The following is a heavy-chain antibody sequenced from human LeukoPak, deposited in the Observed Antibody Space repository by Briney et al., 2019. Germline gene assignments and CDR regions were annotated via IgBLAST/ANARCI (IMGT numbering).Heavy chain of an antibody. CDR2: IIPIFGTA. V-gene: IGHV1-69*05. Sequence: GSSVKVSCKASGGTFSSYAISWVRQAPGQGLEWMGGIIPIFGTANYAQKFQGRVTITTDESTSTAYMELSSLRSEDTAVYYCAREGYDFWGGYSGGRDYYYYMDVWGKGTTVTVSS. CDR1: GGTFSSYA. CDR3: AREGYDFWGGYSGGRDYYYYMDV. J-gene: IGHJ6*03. D-gene: IGHD3-3*01.